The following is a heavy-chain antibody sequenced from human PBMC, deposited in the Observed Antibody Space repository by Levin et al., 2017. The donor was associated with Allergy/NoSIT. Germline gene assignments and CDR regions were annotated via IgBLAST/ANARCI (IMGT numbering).Heavy chain of an antibody. V-gene: IGHV3-30*04. CDR2: ISYDGSNK. Sequence: PGGSLRLSCAASGFTFSSYAMHWVRQAPGKGLEWVAVISYDGSNKYYADSVKGRFTISRDNSKNTLYLQMNSLRAEDTAVYYCARTARLYSSASLGDYWGQGTLVTVSS. CDR1: GFTFSSYA. CDR3: ARTARLYSSASLGDY. D-gene: IGHD6-6*01. J-gene: IGHJ4*02.